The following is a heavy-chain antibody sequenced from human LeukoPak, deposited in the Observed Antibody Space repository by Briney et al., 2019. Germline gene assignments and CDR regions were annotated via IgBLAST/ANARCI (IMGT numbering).Heavy chain of an antibody. V-gene: IGHV3-11*04. CDR1: GFTFSDYY. J-gene: IGHJ6*03. D-gene: IGHD6-13*01. CDR3: ARGGAAAGTHYYYMDV. Sequence: GGSLRLSRAASGFTFSDYYMSWIRQAPGKGLQWVSYISSSGSTIYYADSVKGRFTISRDNAKNSLYLQMNSLRAEDTAVYYCARGGAAAGTHYYYMDVWGKGTTVTVSS. CDR2: ISSSGSTI.